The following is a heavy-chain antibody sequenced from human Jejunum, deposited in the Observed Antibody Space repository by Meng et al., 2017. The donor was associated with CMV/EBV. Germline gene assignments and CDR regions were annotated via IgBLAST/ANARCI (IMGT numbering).Heavy chain of an antibody. D-gene: IGHD6-19*01. CDR1: GGSVSSGGYY. Sequence: GPLQEAGPGLVKPSQTLSLTCTVSGGSVSSGGYYWTWIRQHPGKGLEWFGHIYYSGSTFYNPSLKRRVIISIGTSKNQFSLNLRSVTAADTAVYYCARVSSGWDYFDYWGQGTLVTVSS. J-gene: IGHJ4*02. CDR3: ARVSSGWDYFDY. CDR2: IYYSGST. V-gene: IGHV4-31*03.